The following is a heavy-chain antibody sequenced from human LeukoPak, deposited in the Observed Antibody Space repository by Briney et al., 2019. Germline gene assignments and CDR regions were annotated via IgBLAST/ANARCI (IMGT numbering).Heavy chain of an antibody. V-gene: IGHV1-18*01. CDR3: AISQGSYYDTSGYLGGDY. J-gene: IGHJ4*01. CDR1: GYTFTNYG. D-gene: IGHD3-22*01. Sequence: ASVKVSCKASGYTFTNYGIFWVRQAPGQGLEWMGWISAYSGNTNYAQKLQGRVTMATETSTSTAYMELESLRSDDTAVYYCAISQGSYYDTSGYLGGDYWGQGTLVTVSS. CDR2: ISAYSGNT.